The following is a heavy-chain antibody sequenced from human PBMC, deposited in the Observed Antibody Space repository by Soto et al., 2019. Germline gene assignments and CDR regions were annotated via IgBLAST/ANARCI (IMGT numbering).Heavy chain of an antibody. J-gene: IGHJ6*02. Sequence: QVQLQESGPGLVKPSETLSLICSDSGGSISSHNWGWIRLPTGKGLEWIGYIRDRGVTSYNPSLNRRVTMSLDTTKKEFSLKLTSVTAADTSVYYCVRQGFGALHGLVDVWGQGTTVTVSS. V-gene: IGHV4-59*08. CDR1: GGSISSHN. CDR3: VRQGFGALHGLVDV. D-gene: IGHD3-10*01. CDR2: IRDRGVT.